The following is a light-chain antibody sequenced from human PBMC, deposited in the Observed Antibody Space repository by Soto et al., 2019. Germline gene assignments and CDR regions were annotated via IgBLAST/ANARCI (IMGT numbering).Light chain of an antibody. J-gene: IGKJ2*01. Sequence: EIVLTQSPGTLSLSPGERATLSCRASQSVSSSYLAWYQQKPGQAPRLLIYGASSRATGTPERFSGSGSGTDVNLTISSEEPEDCAVYYCQLYGRSAPYTFGQGSKVAIK. CDR3: QLYGRSAPYT. V-gene: IGKV3-20*01. CDR1: QSVSSSY. CDR2: GAS.